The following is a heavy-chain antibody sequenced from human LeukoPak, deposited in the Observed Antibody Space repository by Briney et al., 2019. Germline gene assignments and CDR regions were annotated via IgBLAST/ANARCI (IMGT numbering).Heavy chain of an antibody. CDR3: ARIVVPAARRAPDY. V-gene: IGHV4-38-2*02. CDR1: GYSISSGYY. Sequence: SETLSLTCTVSGYSISSGYYWGWIRQPPGKGLEWIGSIYHSGSTYYNPPLKSRVTISVDTSKNQFSLKLSSVTAADTAVYYCARIVVPAARRAPDYWGQGTLVTVSS. D-gene: IGHD2-2*01. CDR2: IYHSGST. J-gene: IGHJ4*02.